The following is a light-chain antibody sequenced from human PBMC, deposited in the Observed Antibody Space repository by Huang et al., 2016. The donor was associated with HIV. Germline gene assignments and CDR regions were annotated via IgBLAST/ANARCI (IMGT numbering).Light chain of an antibody. CDR1: QGIGNS. J-gene: IGKJ2*01. V-gene: IGKV3-15*01. CDR2: ETF. CDR3: QQYHEWPRT. Sequence: ERVLPQSPGTLSVSPGERSTLSCRTSQGIGNSLAWYQLKPGQAPRPLIYETFIRASDIPARFSGGGSEIDFTLTISGLQSEDSAVYYCQQYHEWPRTFGQGTKVEIK.